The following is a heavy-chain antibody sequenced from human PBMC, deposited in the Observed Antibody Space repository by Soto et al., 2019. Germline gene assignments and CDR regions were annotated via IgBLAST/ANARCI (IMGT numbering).Heavy chain of an antibody. D-gene: IGHD5-18*01. J-gene: IGHJ6*02. V-gene: IGHV3-21*01. Sequence: GGSLRLSCAASGFTFSSYSMNWVRQAPGKGLEWVSSISSSSSYIYYADSVKGRFTISRDNAKNSLYLQMNSLRAEDTAVYYCARDLTSAMTYYYYYYGMDVWGQGTTVTVSS. CDR2: ISSSSSYI. CDR3: ARDLTSAMTYYYYYYGMDV. CDR1: GFTFSSYS.